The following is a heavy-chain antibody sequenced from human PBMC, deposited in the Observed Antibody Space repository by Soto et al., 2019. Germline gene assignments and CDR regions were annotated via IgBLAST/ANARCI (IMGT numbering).Heavy chain of an antibody. Sequence: GGSLRLSCAASGFTFSSYAMHGVRQAPGKGPEWVAVISYDGSNKYYADSVKGRFTISRDNSKNTLYPQMNSLRAEDTAVYYCARELTTVTNGRDAFDIWGQGTMVTVSS. CDR3: ARELTTVTNGRDAFDI. D-gene: IGHD4-17*01. CDR2: ISYDGSNK. CDR1: GFTFSSYA. V-gene: IGHV3-30-3*01. J-gene: IGHJ3*02.